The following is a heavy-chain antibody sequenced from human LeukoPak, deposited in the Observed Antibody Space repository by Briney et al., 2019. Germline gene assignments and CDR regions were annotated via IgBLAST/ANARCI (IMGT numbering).Heavy chain of an antibody. Sequence: GGSLRLSCAASGFTFSSYAMSWVRQAPGKGLEWVSGISGSGGGTYYADSVKGRFTISRDNSKNTLHLQMNSLRAEDTAVYHCAKGSGSGTRNWFDPWGQGTLVTVSS. CDR2: ISGSGGGT. J-gene: IGHJ5*02. D-gene: IGHD3-10*01. CDR3: AKGSGSGTRNWFDP. CDR1: GFTFSSYA. V-gene: IGHV3-23*01.